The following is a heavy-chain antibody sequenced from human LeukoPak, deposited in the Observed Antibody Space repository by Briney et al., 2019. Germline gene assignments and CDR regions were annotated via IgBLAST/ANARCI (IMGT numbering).Heavy chain of an antibody. V-gene: IGHV3-23*01. CDR1: GFTFSRYG. Sequence: PGGSLRLSCAASGFTFSRYGMTWVRQAPGKGLEWVSTISDTGGSTYYADSVKDRFTISRDNSKNTLYLQMSGLRAEDTAVYYCAKLPRIASDIWGQGTMVTVSS. CDR2: ISDTGGST. CDR3: AKLPRIASDI. J-gene: IGHJ3*02.